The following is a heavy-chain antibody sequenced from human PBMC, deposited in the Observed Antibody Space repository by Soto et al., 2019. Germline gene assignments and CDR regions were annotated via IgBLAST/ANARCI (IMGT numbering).Heavy chain of an antibody. CDR3: ARRRDCSGGSCHADYYGMDV. Sequence: GESLKISRKGSGYSFTSYWIGWGRQMPGKGPEWMGIIYPGDSGTRYSPSFQGQVTISADKSISTAYLQWSSLKASDTAMYYCARRRDCSGGSCHADYYGMDVWGQGTTVTVSS. D-gene: IGHD2-15*01. J-gene: IGHJ6*01. CDR2: IYPGDSGT. CDR1: GYSFTSYW. V-gene: IGHV5-51*01.